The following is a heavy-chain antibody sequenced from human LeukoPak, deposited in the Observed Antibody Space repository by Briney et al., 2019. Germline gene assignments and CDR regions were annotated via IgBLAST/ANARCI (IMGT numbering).Heavy chain of an antibody. J-gene: IGHJ5*02. CDR2: IYTSGST. D-gene: IGHD5-18*01. CDR1: GGSISSGSYY. Sequence: SETPSLTCTVSGGSISSGSYYWGWIRQPAGKGLEWIGRIYTSGSTNYNPSLKSRVTISVDTSKNQFSLKLSSVTAADTAVYYCARDFGGYSYGSASLWFDPWGQGTLVTVSS. V-gene: IGHV4-61*02. CDR3: ARDFGGYSYGSASLWFDP.